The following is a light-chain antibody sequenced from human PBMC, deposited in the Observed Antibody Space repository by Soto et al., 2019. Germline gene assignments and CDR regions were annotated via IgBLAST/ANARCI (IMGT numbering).Light chain of an antibody. CDR1: QSVSSN. Sequence: EIVMTQSPATLSVSPGERATLSCRASQSVSSNLAWYQQKPGQAPRLLIYGVSTRATGIPARFSGNGSGTEFTLTISSLQSEDFAVYFCQQYNNWPRTFGQGTKVEIK. CDR3: QQYNNWPRT. J-gene: IGKJ1*01. V-gene: IGKV3-15*01. CDR2: GVS.